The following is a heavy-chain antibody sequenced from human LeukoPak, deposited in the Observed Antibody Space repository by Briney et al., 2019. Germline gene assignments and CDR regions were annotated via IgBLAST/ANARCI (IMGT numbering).Heavy chain of an antibody. J-gene: IGHJ4*02. CDR3: AREELTGDLDY. CDR1: GFTFSSYE. V-gene: IGHV3-48*03. CDR2: ISSSGSTI. Sequence: GGSLRLSCAASGFTFSSYEMNWVRQAPGKGLEWVSYISSSGSTIYYADSVKGRFTISRDNAKNSLYLQMNSLRAEDTAVYYCAREELTGDLDYWGQGTLVTVSS. D-gene: IGHD7-27*01.